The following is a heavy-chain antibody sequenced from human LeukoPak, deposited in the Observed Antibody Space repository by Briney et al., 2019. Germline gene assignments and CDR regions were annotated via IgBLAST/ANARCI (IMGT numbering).Heavy chain of an antibody. Sequence: SETLSLTCTVSGGSISSYYWSWIRQPPGKGLEWIWYIYYSGTTNYNPSLKSRVTISVDTSKNQFSLKLSSVTAADTAVYYCARGVYIAAAQYGYWGQGTLVTVSS. CDR3: ARGVYIAAAQYGY. J-gene: IGHJ4*02. D-gene: IGHD6-13*01. CDR2: IYYSGTT. CDR1: GGSISSYY. V-gene: IGHV4-59*01.